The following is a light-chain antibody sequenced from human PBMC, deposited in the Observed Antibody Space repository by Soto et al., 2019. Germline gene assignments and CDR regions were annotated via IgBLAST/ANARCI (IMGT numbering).Light chain of an antibody. Sequence: QSVLTQPASVSGSPGQSITISCTGTSSVIGDYNYVSWYQHHPGKAPKLMIYDVSNRPSGVSNRFSGSKSGNTASLTISGLQGEDEADYYCGSYTSSSTLLFGGGTKLTVL. V-gene: IGLV2-14*03. CDR3: GSYTSSSTLL. CDR2: DVS. J-gene: IGLJ2*01. CDR1: SSVIGDYNY.